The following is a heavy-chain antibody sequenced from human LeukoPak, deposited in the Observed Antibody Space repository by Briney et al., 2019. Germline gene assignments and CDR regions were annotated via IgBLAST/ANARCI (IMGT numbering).Heavy chain of an antibody. CDR1: GFTFSSYS. CDR2: ISGSSSYI. Sequence: GGSLRLSCTASGFTFSSYSMNWVRQAPAKGLEWVSSISGSSSYIYYSDLVKSRFTISRDNAHNSLYLLMISLRADDTAVYYCARDSRARLLEWLEYWGQGTLVTVSS. J-gene: IGHJ4*02. V-gene: IGHV3-21*01. D-gene: IGHD3-3*01. CDR3: ARDSRARLLEWLEY.